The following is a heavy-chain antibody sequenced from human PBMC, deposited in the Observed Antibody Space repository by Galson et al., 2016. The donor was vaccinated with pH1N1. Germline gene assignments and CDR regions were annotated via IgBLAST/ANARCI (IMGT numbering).Heavy chain of an antibody. CDR3: TRPGGRSPY. CDR2: ISDSGST. V-gene: IGHV4-38-2*01. Sequence: SETLSLTCAVSGDSIRDGYYWGWIRQPPGKGLEWIGSISDSGSTYYNSSLKSRVTISVDTSKNQFSLKMSSVTTADTAVYYCTRPGGRSPYWGQGTLVTVSS. CDR1: GDSIRDGYY. J-gene: IGHJ4*02. D-gene: IGHD1-26*01.